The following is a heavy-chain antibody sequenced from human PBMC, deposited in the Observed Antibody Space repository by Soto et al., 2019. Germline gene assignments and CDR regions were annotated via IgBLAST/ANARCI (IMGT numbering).Heavy chain of an antibody. V-gene: IGHV1-2*02. D-gene: IGHD1-26*01. Sequence: ASVKVSCKASGYTFTGHYIDWVRQAPEQGPEWMGEIGPESGATRYAQKFQGRVTMTRDTSITTVYMELKNLSPDDTAVYYCGRGRSGQIVVFYWGQGTPVPSPQ. J-gene: IGHJ4*02. CDR2: IGPESGAT. CDR1: GYTFTGHY. CDR3: GRGRSGQIVVFY.